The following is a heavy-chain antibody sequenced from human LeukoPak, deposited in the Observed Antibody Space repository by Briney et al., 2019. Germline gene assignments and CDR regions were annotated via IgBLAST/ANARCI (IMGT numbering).Heavy chain of an antibody. CDR2: INTGSFYI. J-gene: IGHJ4*02. CDR3: AKDNDMDY. V-gene: IGHV3-21*04. Sequence: PGGSLRLSCAASGFTFSSYTMNWVRQAPGKGLEWVSSINTGSFYIYSADSVKGRFTISRDNSKNTLYLQMNSLRAEGTAVYYCAKDNDMDYRGQGTLVTVSS. CDR1: GFTFSSYT.